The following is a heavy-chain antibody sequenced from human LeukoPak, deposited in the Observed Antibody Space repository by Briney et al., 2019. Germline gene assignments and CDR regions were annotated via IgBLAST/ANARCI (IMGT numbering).Heavy chain of an antibody. CDR3: AKDPESGWYLLYFDY. D-gene: IGHD6-19*01. CDR2: IRYDGSNK. J-gene: IGHJ4*02. Sequence: GGSLRLSCAASGFTFSSYGMHWVRQAPGKGLEWVAFIRYDGSNKYYADSVKGRFTISGDNSKNTLYLQMNSLRAEDTAVYYCAKDPESGWYLLYFDYWGQGTLVTVSS. CDR1: GFTFSSYG. V-gene: IGHV3-30*02.